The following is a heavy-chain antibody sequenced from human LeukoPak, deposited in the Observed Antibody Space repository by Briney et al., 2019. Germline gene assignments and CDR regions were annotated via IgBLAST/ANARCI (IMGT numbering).Heavy chain of an antibody. Sequence: PSETLSLTCTVSGVSISSYYWSWIRQPPGKGLEWIGYMYYSGNSKYNPSLKSRVTISADTSKNEFSLKLSSVTAADTAVYYCARVLNALGSYYPDYWGQGTLVTVSS. CDR2: MYYSGNS. CDR3: ARVLNALGSYYPDY. D-gene: IGHD3-10*01. CDR1: GVSISSYY. V-gene: IGHV4-59*01. J-gene: IGHJ4*02.